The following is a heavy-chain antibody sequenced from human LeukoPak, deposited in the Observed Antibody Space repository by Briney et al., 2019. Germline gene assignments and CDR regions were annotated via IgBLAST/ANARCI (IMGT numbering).Heavy chain of an antibody. CDR1: GFTFSSYG. Sequence: GGSLRLSCAASGFTFSSYGMHWVRQAPGKGLEWVSGINWNGGSTGYADSVKGRFTISRDNAKNSLYLQMNSLRAEDTALYYCAREIGGSYYFDYWGQGTLVTVSS. V-gene: IGHV3-20*04. CDR3: AREIGGSYYFDY. CDR2: INWNGGST. J-gene: IGHJ4*02. D-gene: IGHD1-26*01.